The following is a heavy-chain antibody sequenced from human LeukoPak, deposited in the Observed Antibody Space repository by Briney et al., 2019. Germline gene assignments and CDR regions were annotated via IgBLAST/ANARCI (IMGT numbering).Heavy chain of an antibody. V-gene: IGHV1-46*01. CDR2: INPSGGST. Sequence: GASVKVSCKASGYTFTSYYMHWVRQAPGQGLEWMGIINPSGGSTSYAQEIQGRVTMTRDTSTSPVYMELSSLRSEDTAVYYCAREGAAGTSYYYYGMDVWGQGTTVTVSS. J-gene: IGHJ6*02. D-gene: IGHD6-13*01. CDR1: GYTFTSYY. CDR3: AREGAAGTSYYYYGMDV.